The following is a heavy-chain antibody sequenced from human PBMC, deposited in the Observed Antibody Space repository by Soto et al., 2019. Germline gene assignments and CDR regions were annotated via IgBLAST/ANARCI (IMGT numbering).Heavy chain of an antibody. CDR2: VLPISGST. J-gene: IGHJ4*01. CDR1: GGLISKYS. CDR3: ATIRVRGGPLRFED. V-gene: IGHV1-69*06. D-gene: IGHD5-12*01. Sequence: QVQLVQSGAEVRKPGSSVKVSCKTSGGLISKYSFNWVRQAPGQGLEWMGGVLPISGSTDYAQKFQGRLTITADRSTSTVYMELSRLRSDDTANXXXATIRVRGGPLRFEDGGQGMLISVSS.